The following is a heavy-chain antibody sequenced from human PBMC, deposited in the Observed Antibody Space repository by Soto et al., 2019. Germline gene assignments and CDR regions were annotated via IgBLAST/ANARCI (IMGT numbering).Heavy chain of an antibody. Sequence: QVQLVQSGAEVKKTGASVEVSCKASGYTFISYGISWVRQAPGQGLEWVGWISPYNGKTNYAQKFQGRVTLTTETSTGTAYLDLRSLRSDDTAVYYCARGGFSTSWLGLLGTGAHGVEIDYWGQGTLVTVSS. J-gene: IGHJ4*02. V-gene: IGHV1-18*01. CDR3: ARGGFSTSWLGLLGTGAHGVEIDY. CDR1: GYTFISYG. CDR2: ISPYNGKT. D-gene: IGHD6-13*01.